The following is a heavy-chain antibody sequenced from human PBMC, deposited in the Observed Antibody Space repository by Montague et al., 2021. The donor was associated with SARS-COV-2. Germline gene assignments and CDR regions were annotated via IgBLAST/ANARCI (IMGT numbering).Heavy chain of an antibody. Sequence: SETLSLTCTVSGGSVSSSGYYWGWIRQPPGKGLEWIGSIYFSGSSYYNPSLKSRVSISVDTSKNQFSLRLSSVTSADTAVYYCARHRRVGLVVAARNWFDHWGQGTLVTVSS. CDR1: GGSVSSSGYY. V-gene: IGHV4-39*01. J-gene: IGHJ5*02. CDR3: ARHRRVGLVVAARNWFDH. D-gene: IGHD2-15*01. CDR2: IYFSGSS.